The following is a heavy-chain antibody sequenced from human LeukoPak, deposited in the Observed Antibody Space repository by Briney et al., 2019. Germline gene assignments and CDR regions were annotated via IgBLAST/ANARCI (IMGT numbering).Heavy chain of an antibody. D-gene: IGHD2-2*03. Sequence: PGRPLRLSCAASGFTFSSYGMHWVRQAPGKGLEWVAVIWYDGSNKYYADSVKGRFTISRDNSKNTLYLQMNSLRAEDTAVYYCARGLDSSNGMDVWGKGTTVTVSS. CDR2: IWYDGSNK. CDR1: GFTFSSYG. V-gene: IGHV3-33*01. CDR3: ARGLDSSNGMDV. J-gene: IGHJ6*04.